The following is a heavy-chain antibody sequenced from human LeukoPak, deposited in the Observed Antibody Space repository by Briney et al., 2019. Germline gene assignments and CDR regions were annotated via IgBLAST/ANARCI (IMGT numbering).Heavy chain of an antibody. Sequence: GGSLRLSCSASGFTFSSYSMNWVRQAPGKGLEWVSSITSSSSYIYYADSVKGRFTISRDNAKNSLYLQMNSLRAEDTAVYYCARDGDILTGYYPHYYMDVWGKGTTVTVSS. CDR2: ITSSSSYI. CDR3: ARDGDILTGYYPHYYMDV. V-gene: IGHV3-21*01. D-gene: IGHD3-9*01. J-gene: IGHJ6*03. CDR1: GFTFSSYS.